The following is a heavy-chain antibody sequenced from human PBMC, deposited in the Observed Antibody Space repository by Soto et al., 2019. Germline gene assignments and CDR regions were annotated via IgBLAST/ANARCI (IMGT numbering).Heavy chain of an antibody. J-gene: IGHJ6*02. CDR3: ARVPYYDFWSGSLNGMDV. V-gene: IGHV1-69*06. Sequence: GASVKVSCKASGGTFSSYAISWARQAPGQGLEWMGGIIPIFGTANYAQKFQGRVTITADKSTSTAYMELSSLRSEDTAVYYCARVPYYDFWSGSLNGMDVWGQGTTVTVSS. CDR2: IIPIFGTA. CDR1: GGTFSSYA. D-gene: IGHD3-3*01.